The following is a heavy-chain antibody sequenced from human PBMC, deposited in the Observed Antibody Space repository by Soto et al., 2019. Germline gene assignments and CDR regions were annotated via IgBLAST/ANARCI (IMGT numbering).Heavy chain of an antibody. V-gene: IGHV4-31*03. CDR3: AASGLRYFDWLSPFDY. J-gene: IGHJ4*02. CDR1: GGSISSGGYY. Sequence: PSETLSLTCTVSGGSISSGGYYWSWIRQHPXKGLEWIGYIYYSGSTYYNPSLKSRVTISVDTSKNQFSLKLSSVTAADTAVYYCAASGLRYFDWLSPFDYWGQGTLVTVSS. D-gene: IGHD3-9*01. CDR2: IYYSGST.